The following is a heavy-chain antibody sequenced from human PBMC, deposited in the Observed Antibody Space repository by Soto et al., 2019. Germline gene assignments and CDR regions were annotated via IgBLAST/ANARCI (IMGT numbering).Heavy chain of an antibody. J-gene: IGHJ4*02. D-gene: IGHD6-6*01. V-gene: IGHV3-74*01. CDR2: INSDGSST. Sequence: GGSLRLSCAASGFTFSSYWMHLVRQAPGKGLVWVSRINSDGSSTSYADSVKGRFTISRDNAKNTLYLQMNSLRAEDTAVYYCARDHGSSFGDYWGQGTLVTVSS. CDR3: ARDHGSSFGDY. CDR1: GFTFSSYW.